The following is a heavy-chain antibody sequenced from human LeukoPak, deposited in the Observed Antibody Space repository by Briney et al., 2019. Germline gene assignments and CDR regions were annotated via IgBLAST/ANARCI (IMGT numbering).Heavy chain of an antibody. CDR1: GFTFNSYW. J-gene: IGHJ1*01. Sequence: GGSLRPSCAPSGFTFNSYWMHWVGQPPGRGLVWVSRIKNDGSSRNYAKSVKGRFTIPRDNTKNTLYLQMNSLRAEDTAVYFCAILVGGVILDDSDYSRWGEDTLVTVPS. V-gene: IGHV3-74*01. CDR2: IKNDGSSR. D-gene: IGHD3-3*01. CDR3: AILVGGVILDDSDYSR.